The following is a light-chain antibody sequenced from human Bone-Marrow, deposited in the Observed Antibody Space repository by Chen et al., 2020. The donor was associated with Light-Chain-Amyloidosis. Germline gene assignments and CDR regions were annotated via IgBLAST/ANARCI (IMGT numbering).Light chain of an antibody. V-gene: IGKV1-39*01. CDR2: AAS. J-gene: IGKJ2*01. Sequence: DIQMTQSPPSLSASIGDTVTITCRASHSVDKYLNWYQQKAGKPPTLLIYAASSLQSGVPPRFRGSGAGTDFSLTISNLQPDDFATDYGQQTYSDSAYTFGQGTNQQI. CDR1: HSVDKY. CDR3: QQTYSDSAYT.